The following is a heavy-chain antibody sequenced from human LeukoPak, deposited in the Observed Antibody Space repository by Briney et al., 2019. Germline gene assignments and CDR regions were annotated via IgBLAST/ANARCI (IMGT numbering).Heavy chain of an antibody. D-gene: IGHD1-26*01. CDR1: GFTFSSYA. J-gene: IGHJ4*02. V-gene: IGHV3-30-3*01. CDR3: ARDRVGATDYFDY. CDR2: ISHDGSNK. Sequence: GGSLRLSCAASGFTFSSYAMHWVRQAPGKGLEWVAVISHDGSNKYYADSVKGRFTISRDNSKNTLYLQMNSLRAEDTAMYYCARDRVGATDYFDYWGQGTLVTVSS.